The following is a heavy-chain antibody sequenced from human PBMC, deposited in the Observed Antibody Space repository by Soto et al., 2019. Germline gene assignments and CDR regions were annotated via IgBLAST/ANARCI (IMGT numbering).Heavy chain of an antibody. J-gene: IGHJ3*02. Sequence: SETLSLTCTVSGDSISSSTYYWGWIRQPPGEGLEWIGSIYSSGRTYYSPSPKSRVTISIDTSKNQFSLKLSSVTAADTAVYYCARYYYGSGIPTAFDIWGQGTMVT. CDR1: GDSISSSTYY. D-gene: IGHD3-10*01. CDR2: IYSSGRT. V-gene: IGHV4-39*01. CDR3: ARYYYGSGIPTAFDI.